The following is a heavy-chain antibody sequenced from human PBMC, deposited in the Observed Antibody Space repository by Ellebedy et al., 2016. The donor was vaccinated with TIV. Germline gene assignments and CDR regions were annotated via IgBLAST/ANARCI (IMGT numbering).Heavy chain of an antibody. CDR2: ISGSGGRT. J-gene: IGHJ2*01. V-gene: IGHV3-23*01. CDR3: AKEGGYGEHGLNYWYCDL. D-gene: IGHD4-17*01. CDR1: GFTFSSYA. Sequence: GESLKISCAASGFTFSSYAMSWVRQAPGKGLEWISAISGSGGRTYYADSVKGRFTISRDNSKNTLYLQMNSRRAEDTAVYYCAKEGGYGEHGLNYWYCDLWGRGTLVTVSS.